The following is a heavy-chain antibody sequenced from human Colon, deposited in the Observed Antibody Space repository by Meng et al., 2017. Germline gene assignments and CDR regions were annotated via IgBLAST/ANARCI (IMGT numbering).Heavy chain of an antibody. D-gene: IGHD3-3*01. CDR3: SRRTQDYTPDFDY. CDR1: GHTFSKFG. J-gene: IGHJ4*02. V-gene: IGHV1-18*01. CDR2: ITGYNGNT. Sequence: QVQLVQSGAEVKKPGASVKGSCKVSGHTFSKFGISWVRQAPGQGLEWMGWITGYNGNTYYAEKFQDRVTMTTDPSTNTAHMELRSLTSDDTAMYYCSRRTQDYTPDFDYWGQGTLVTVSS.